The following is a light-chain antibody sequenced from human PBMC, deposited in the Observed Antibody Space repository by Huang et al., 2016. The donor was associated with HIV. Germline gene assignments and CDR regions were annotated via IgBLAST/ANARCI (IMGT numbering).Light chain of an antibody. Sequence: EIVLTQSPGTLSLSPGERATLSCRASQSVRSNTYLAWYQQKPGQPPRLLIYGASNRATGIPDRFSGSGSGTDFTLTITRLEPEDSAVYYCQQYGSSPPFPFGQGTKLEIK. CDR1: QSVRSNTY. CDR3: QQYGSSPPFP. CDR2: GAS. J-gene: IGKJ2*01. V-gene: IGKV3-20*01.